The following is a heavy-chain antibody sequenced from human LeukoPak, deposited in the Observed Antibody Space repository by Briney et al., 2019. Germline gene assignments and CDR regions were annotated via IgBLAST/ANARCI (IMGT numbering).Heavy chain of an antibody. V-gene: IGHV4-39*01. J-gene: IGHJ4*02. CDR2: IYYSGST. D-gene: IGHD2-15*01. CDR3: ASPYCSGGSCYRGGEFDY. Sequence: SETLSLTCTVSGGSISSSSYYWGWIRLPPGKGLEWIGSIYYSGSTYYNPSLKSRVTISVDTSKNQFSLKLSSVTAADTAVYYCASPYCSGGSCYRGGEFDYSGQGTLVTVSS. CDR1: GGSISSSSYY.